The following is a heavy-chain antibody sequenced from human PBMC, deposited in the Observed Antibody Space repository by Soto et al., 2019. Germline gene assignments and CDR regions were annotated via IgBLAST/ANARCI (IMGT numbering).Heavy chain of an antibody. J-gene: IGHJ4*02. CDR1: GYSFTSYW. CDR3: ARSIQIWSPFDF. V-gene: IGHV5-51*01. D-gene: IGHD5-18*01. Sequence: GESLKISCKGSGYSFTSYWIAWARQMPGKGLEWMGSIYPGDSDTKYSPSFQGQVTTSADKSISTAYLHWSGLKASDTAMYYCARSIQIWSPFDFWGQGTLVTVSS. CDR2: IYPGDSDT.